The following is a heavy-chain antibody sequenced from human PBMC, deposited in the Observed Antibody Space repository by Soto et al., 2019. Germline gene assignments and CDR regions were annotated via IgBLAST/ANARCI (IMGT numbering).Heavy chain of an antibody. Sequence: ASVKVSCKASGYTFTSYAMLWVRQSPGQGLEWMGIINPSGGSTRYAQKFQGRVTMTRDTSTSTVYMELSSLRSEDTAVYYCARGLIYDSSGYYFEYSGQGTLVTVSS. CDR1: GYTFTSYA. CDR3: ARGLIYDSSGYYFEY. D-gene: IGHD3-22*01. V-gene: IGHV1-46*01. CDR2: INPSGGST. J-gene: IGHJ4*02.